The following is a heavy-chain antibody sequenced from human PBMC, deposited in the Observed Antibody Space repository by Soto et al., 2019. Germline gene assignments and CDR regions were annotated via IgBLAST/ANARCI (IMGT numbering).Heavy chain of an antibody. Sequence: GGSLRLSCAASGFTFSSYSMNWVRQAPGKGLEWVSYISSSSSTIYYADSVKGRFTISRDNAKNSLYLQMNSLRAEDTAVYYCARRNGGYDPCFDYWGQGTLVTVSS. V-gene: IGHV3-48*01. CDR3: ARRNGGYDPCFDY. J-gene: IGHJ4*02. CDR1: GFTFSSYS. CDR2: ISSSSSTI. D-gene: IGHD5-12*01.